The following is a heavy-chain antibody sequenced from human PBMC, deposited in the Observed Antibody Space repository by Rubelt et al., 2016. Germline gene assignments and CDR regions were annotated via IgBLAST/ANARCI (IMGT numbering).Heavy chain of an antibody. CDR3: ARSCIGGACYVPGAFDI. V-gene: IGHV4-34*01. CDR2: INHSGST. J-gene: IGHJ3*02. CDR1: GGSFSGYY. D-gene: IGHD2-15*01. Sequence: QVQLQQWGAGLLKPSETLSLTCAVYGGSFSGYYWSWIRQAPGKGLEWIGEINHSGSTNYNPSLKSRVAISVDTSKNQSPLRPTSVTAAETAVYYCARSCIGGACYVPGAFDIWGRGTMVTVSS.